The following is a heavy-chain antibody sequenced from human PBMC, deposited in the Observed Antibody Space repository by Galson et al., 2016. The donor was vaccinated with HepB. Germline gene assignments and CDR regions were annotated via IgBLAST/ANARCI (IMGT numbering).Heavy chain of an antibody. J-gene: IGHJ4*02. CDR2: ISGSGGST. CDR3: AKGDSGNFLYYFDY. Sequence: SLRLSCAASGFTFSSYAMSWVRQAPGKGLEWVSSISGSGGSTYYADSVKGRFTISRDNSKNTLYLQVNSLRAEDTAVYHCAKGDSGNFLYYFDYWGQGTLVTVSS. CDR1: GFTFSSYA. D-gene: IGHD1-26*01. V-gene: IGHV3-23*01.